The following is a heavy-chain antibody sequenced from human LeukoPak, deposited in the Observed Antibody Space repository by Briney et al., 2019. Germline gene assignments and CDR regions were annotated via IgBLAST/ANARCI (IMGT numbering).Heavy chain of an antibody. J-gene: IGHJ4*02. CDR2: IYFSGST. V-gene: IGHV4-59*11. Sequence: SETLSLTCTVSGGSFSSHYWGYIRQPPGKGLEWIGCIYFSGSTNYNPALKSRVTISVDTSKNQFSLKLSSVTAADTAVYYCASTYYDFWSGYRDDGYYFDYWGQGTLVTVSS. CDR1: GGSFSSHY. CDR3: ASTYYDFWSGYRDDGYYFDY. D-gene: IGHD3-3*01.